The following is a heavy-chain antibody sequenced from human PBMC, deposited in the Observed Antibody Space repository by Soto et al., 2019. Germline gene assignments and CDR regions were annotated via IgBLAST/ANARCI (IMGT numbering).Heavy chain of an antibody. CDR1: GFTFSDYG. V-gene: IGHV3-30-3*01. CDR2: TLSDESFK. Sequence: QAQLVESGGGVVQPGRSLRLSCAASGFTFSDYGMHWVRQAPGKGLEWVAFTLSDESFKYYANSVRGRFTISRDNSMNTLYLQMNSLRAEDTAVYYCASGCSSTGCRVFAYWGQGTPVTVSS. D-gene: IGHD2-2*01. J-gene: IGHJ4*02. CDR3: ASGCSSTGCRVFAY.